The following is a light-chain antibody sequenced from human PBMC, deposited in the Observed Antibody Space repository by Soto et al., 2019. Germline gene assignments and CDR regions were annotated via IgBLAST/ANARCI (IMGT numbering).Light chain of an antibody. Sequence: QSVLTQPASVSGSPGQSITISCTGTSSDVGRYNYVSWYQQYPGKAPKLMIYEVSNRPSGVSNRFSASKSGNTASLTISGLQAEDEADYYCTSYTSSTTWVFGGGTKVTVL. CDR2: EVS. V-gene: IGLV2-14*01. J-gene: IGLJ3*02. CDR1: SSDVGRYNY. CDR3: TSYTSSTTWV.